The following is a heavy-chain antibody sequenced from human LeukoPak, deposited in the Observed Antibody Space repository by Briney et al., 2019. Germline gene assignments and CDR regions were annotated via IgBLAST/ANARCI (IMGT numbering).Heavy chain of an antibody. CDR1: GYSFTSYW. CDR3: ARHGDSSGYLTLPFDY. Sequence: GESLEISCKGSGYSFTSYWIGWVRQMPGKGLEWMGIIYPGDSDTRYSPSFQGQVTISADKSISTAYLQWSSLKASDTAMYYCARHGDSSGYLTLPFDYWGQGTLVTVSS. V-gene: IGHV5-51*01. D-gene: IGHD3-22*01. CDR2: IYPGDSDT. J-gene: IGHJ4*02.